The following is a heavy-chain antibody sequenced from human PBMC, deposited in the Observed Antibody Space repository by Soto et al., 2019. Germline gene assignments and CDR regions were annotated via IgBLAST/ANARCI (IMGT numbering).Heavy chain of an antibody. Sequence: PSETLSLTCTVSGGSISSSSYYWGWIRQPPGKGLEWIGSIYYSGSTYYNPSLKSRVTISVDTSKNQFSLKLSSVTAADTAVYYCARHAGYCSGGSCYTIPYNWFDPWGQGTLVTVPQ. J-gene: IGHJ5*02. CDR2: IYYSGST. V-gene: IGHV4-39*01. CDR1: GGSISSSSYY. CDR3: ARHAGYCSGGSCYTIPYNWFDP. D-gene: IGHD2-15*01.